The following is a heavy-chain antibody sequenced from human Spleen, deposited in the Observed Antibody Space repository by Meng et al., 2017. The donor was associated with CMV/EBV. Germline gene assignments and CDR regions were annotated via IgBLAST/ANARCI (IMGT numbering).Heavy chain of an antibody. D-gene: IGHD3-3*01. CDR1: GFTFSSYS. V-gene: IGHV3-48*01. CDR3: ASWYYDFWSCYSDY. Sequence: GESLKISCAASGFTFSSYSMNWVRQAPGKGLEWVSYISSSSSTIYYADSVKGRFTISRDNSKNTLYLQMNSLRAEDTAVYYCASWYYDFWSCYSDYWGQGTLVTVSS. CDR2: ISSSSSTI. J-gene: IGHJ4*02.